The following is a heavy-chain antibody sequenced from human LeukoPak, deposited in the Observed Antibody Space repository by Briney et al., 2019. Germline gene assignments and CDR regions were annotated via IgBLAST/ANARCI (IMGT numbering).Heavy chain of an antibody. CDR2: ISGSGGST. CDR3: AKIVGANYDSSGYYYGNWFDP. D-gene: IGHD3-22*01. Sequence: GGSLRLSCAASGFTFSSYAMSWVRQAPGKGLEWVSAISGSGGSTYYADSVKGRFTISRDNSKNTLYLQMNSLRAEDTAVYYCAKIVGANYDSSGYYYGNWFDPWGQGTLVTVSS. CDR1: GFTFSSYA. V-gene: IGHV3-23*01. J-gene: IGHJ5*02.